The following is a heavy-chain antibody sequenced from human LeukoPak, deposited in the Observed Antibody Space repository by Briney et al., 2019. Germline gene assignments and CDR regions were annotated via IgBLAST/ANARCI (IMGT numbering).Heavy chain of an antibody. D-gene: IGHD3-16*01. CDR3: ARSRGAFFYGLDV. Sequence: PGGSLRLSCVGSGFTVSDNYMNWVRQAPGKGLEWVSVIYTGGTTYCADSVKDRFTISRDSSKNTVYLQMSSLRAEDTAVYYCARSRGAFFYGLDVWGQGTTVTVSS. V-gene: IGHV3-66*01. CDR2: IYTGGTT. CDR1: GFTVSDNY. J-gene: IGHJ6*02.